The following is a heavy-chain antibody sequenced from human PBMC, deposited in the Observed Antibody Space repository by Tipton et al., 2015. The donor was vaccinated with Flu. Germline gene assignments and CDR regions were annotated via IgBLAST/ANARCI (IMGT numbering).Heavy chain of an antibody. V-gene: IGHV4-34*01. CDR1: GGSFCGYY. D-gene: IGHD6-13*01. CDR2: INHSGST. Sequence: TLSLTCAVYGGSFCGYYWSWIRQPPGKGLEWIGEINHSGSTNYNPSLKSRVTISVDTSKNQFSLKLSSVTAADTAVYYCARVGSAAAGTNWGQGTLVTVSS. CDR3: ARVGSAAAGTN. J-gene: IGHJ4*02.